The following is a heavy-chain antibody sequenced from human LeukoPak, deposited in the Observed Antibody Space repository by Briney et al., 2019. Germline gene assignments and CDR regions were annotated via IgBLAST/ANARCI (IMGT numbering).Heavy chain of an antibody. CDR3: ARDPAGEQQLESPDALDI. V-gene: IGHV1-18*01. J-gene: IGHJ3*02. CDR1: GYTFTSYG. D-gene: IGHD6-13*01. Sequence: LGASVKVSCKASGYTFTSYGISWVRQAPGQGLEWMGWISAYNGNTNYAQKLQGRVTMTTDTSTSTAYMELRSLRSDDTAVYYCARDPAGEQQLESPDALDIWGQGTMVTVSS. CDR2: ISAYNGNT.